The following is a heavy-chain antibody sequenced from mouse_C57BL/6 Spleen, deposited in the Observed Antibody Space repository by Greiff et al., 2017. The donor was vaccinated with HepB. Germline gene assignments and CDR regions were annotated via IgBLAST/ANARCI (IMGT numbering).Heavy chain of an antibody. CDR1: GYTFTSYG. Sequence: VQLQQSGAELARPGASVKLSCKASGYTFTSYGISWVKQRTGQGLEWIGEIYPRSGNTYYNEKFKGKATLTADKSASTAYMELRSLTSEDSAVYFCARCEGLLEDYFDYWGQGTTLTVSS. J-gene: IGHJ2*01. V-gene: IGHV1-81*01. CDR3: ARCEGLLEDYFDY. CDR2: IYPRSGNT. D-gene: IGHD6-5*01.